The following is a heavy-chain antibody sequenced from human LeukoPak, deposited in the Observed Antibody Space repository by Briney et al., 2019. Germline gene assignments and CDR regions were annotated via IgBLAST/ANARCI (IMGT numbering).Heavy chain of an antibody. Sequence: GGSLRLSCAASGFTFSTYAMSWVRQAPGKGLEWVSGISDSGGSVYYADSVKGRLTISRDNSKNTVYLQMSGLRAEDTAVYYCARTIDYYGAGSTRGYFADWGQGTLVTVSS. CDR3: ARTIDYYGAGSTRGYFAD. J-gene: IGHJ4*02. CDR1: GFTFSTYA. V-gene: IGHV3-23*01. D-gene: IGHD3-10*01. CDR2: ISDSGGSV.